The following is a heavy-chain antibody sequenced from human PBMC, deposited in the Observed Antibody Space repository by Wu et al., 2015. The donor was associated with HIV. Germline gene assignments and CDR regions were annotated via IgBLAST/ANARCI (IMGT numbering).Heavy chain of an antibody. CDR2: MSLNRGNT. Sequence: QVQLVQSGGEVKKTGASVKVSCKTSGYTFNTFDISWVRQAPGQGLEFVGWMSLNRGNTKFGQKFQGRVTMTTDTSTGTAYMELRSLTFEDTAVYFCASLSQNHLASPAWGPGTLVTVSS. CDR3: ASLSQNHLASPA. V-gene: IGHV1-18*01. CDR1: GYTFNTFD. J-gene: IGHJ5*02. D-gene: IGHD1-14*01.